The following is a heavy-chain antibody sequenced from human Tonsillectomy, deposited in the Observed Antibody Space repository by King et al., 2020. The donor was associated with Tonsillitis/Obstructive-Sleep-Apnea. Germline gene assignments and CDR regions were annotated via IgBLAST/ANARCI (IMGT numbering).Heavy chain of an antibody. CDR3: ATEPRSTDEGHYGMGV. CDR1: GFTFSSYA. J-gene: IGHJ6*02. CDR2: ISYDENYK. Sequence: QVQLVESGGGVVQPGRSLRLSCAASGFTFSSYAMHWVRQAPGKGLEWVAVISYDENYKYYADSMKGRFTISRDNSRNTLYLQMDSLGAEDTAVYYCATEPRSTDEGHYGMGVWGQGTTVTVSS. V-gene: IGHV3-30*04.